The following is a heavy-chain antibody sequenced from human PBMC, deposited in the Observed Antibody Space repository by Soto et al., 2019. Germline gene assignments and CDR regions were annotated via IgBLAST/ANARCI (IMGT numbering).Heavy chain of an antibody. J-gene: IGHJ6*02. CDR1: GFTFSSYA. V-gene: IGHV3-23*01. CDR3: AKDEDTAMVMVFYYYYGMDV. CDR2: ISGSGGST. Sequence: TGGSLRLSCAASGFTFSSYAMSWVRQAPGKGLEWVSAISGSGGSTYYADSVKGRFTISRDNSKNTLYLQMNSLRAEDTAVYYCAKDEDTAMVMVFYYYYGMDVWGQGTTVTVSS. D-gene: IGHD5-18*01.